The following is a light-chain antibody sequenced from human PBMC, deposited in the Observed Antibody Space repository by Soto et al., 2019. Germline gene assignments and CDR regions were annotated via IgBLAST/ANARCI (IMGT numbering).Light chain of an antibody. Sequence: IQLTQSPSSLSTSVGDSVTITCRASQSISNFLNWYQRKPGKAPDLLIYAASTLFSGVPSRFRGSGSGTDFTLTITSLQPEDFATYYCQQSYRAPYTFGQGTKLEIK. V-gene: IGKV1-39*01. CDR1: QSISNF. CDR2: AAS. CDR3: QQSYRAPYT. J-gene: IGKJ2*01.